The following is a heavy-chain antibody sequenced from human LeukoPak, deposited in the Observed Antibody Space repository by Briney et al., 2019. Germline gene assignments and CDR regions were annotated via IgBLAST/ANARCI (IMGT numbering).Heavy chain of an antibody. CDR2: IYHSGST. V-gene: IGHV4-38-2*02. Sequence: SETLSLTCTVSGYSISSGYYWGWIRQPPGRGLEWIGSIYHSGSTYYNPSLKSRVTISVDTSKNQFSLKLSSVAAADTAVYYCARGIFITIFGVANPWFDPWGQGTLVTVSS. D-gene: IGHD3-3*01. J-gene: IGHJ5*02. CDR3: ARGIFITIFGVANPWFDP. CDR1: GYSISSGYY.